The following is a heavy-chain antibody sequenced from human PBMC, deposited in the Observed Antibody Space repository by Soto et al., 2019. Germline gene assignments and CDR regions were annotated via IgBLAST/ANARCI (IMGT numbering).Heavy chain of an antibody. CDR2: ISYDGSNK. J-gene: IGHJ6*02. CDR1: GFTFSSYA. Sequence: GGSLGLSCAASGFTFSSYAMHWVRQAPGKGLEWVAVISYDGSNKYYADSVKGRFTISRDNSKNTLYLQMNSLRAEDTAVYYCVRVSYYGSGSYNNLYYYYGMDVWGQGTTVTVSS. CDR3: VRVSYYGSGSYNNLYYYYGMDV. V-gene: IGHV3-30-3*01. D-gene: IGHD3-10*01.